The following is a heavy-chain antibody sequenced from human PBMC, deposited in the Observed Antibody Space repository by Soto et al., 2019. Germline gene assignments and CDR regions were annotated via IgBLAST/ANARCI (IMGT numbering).Heavy chain of an antibody. CDR2: IYHSGST. Sequence: SETLSLTCAVSGGSISSSNWWSWVRQPPGKGLEWIGEIYHSGSTNYNPSLKSRVTISVDKSKNQFSLKLSSVTAADTAVYYCARHMVRGVMDYYYYGMDVWGQGTTVTVSS. J-gene: IGHJ6*02. D-gene: IGHD3-10*01. CDR3: ARHMVRGVMDYYYYGMDV. CDR1: GGSISSSNW. V-gene: IGHV4-4*02.